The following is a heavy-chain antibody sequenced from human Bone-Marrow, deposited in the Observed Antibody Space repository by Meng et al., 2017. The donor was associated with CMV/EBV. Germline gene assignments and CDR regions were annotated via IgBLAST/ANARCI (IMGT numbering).Heavy chain of an antibody. Sequence: GGSLRLSCAASGFTFSSYSMNWVRQAPGKGLEWVSYISGSSSTIYYADSVKGRFTISRDNAKNSLYLQMNSLRAEDTAVYYCTTDRIVGATYYYYYGMDVWGQGTTVTVSS. CDR2: ISGSSSTI. CDR1: GFTFSSYS. J-gene: IGHJ6*02. CDR3: TTDRIVGATYYYYYGMDV. D-gene: IGHD1-26*01. V-gene: IGHV3-48*04.